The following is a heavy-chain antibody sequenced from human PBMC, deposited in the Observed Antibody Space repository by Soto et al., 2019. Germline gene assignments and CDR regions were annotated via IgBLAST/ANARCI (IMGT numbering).Heavy chain of an antibody. CDR1: GGSISSYY. J-gene: IGHJ4*02. D-gene: IGHD5-18*01. CDR2: IYYSGST. V-gene: IGHV4-59*12. Sequence: PSETLSLTCTVSGGSISSYYWSWIRQPPGKGLEWIGYIYYSGSTNYNPSLKSRVTISVDTSKNQFSLKLSSVTAADRAVYYCSRGYGSNFDYWGQGTLVTVSS. CDR3: SRGYGSNFDY.